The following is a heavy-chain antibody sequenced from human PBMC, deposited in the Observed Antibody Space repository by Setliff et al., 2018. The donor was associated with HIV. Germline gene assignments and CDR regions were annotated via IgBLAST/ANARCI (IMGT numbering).Heavy chain of an antibody. J-gene: IGHJ4*02. CDR1: GGSLSDSY. CDR2: IHQSGTT. V-gene: IGHV4-34*01. D-gene: IGHD3-22*01. CDR3: ARYVSSGFYFDY. Sequence: SETLSLTCAVYGGSLSDSYYNWIRQPPGKGLEWIATIHQSGTTYYNPSLNSRVTISVDTSKNQFSLHVYSVTAADTAVYSCARYVSSGFYFDYWGQGTLVTVSS.